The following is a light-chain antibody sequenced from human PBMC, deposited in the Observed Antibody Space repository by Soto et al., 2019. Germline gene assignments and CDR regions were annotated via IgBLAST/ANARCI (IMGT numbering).Light chain of an antibody. CDR2: DAS. Sequence: DIQMTQSPSSLSASVRDRVTITCQASQDIRNYLNWYQQKPGKAPKLLIYDASTLETGVPSRFSGSGSGTEFTFTISSLQPEDIATYYCQQCDNLVTFGGGTKVDIK. CDR1: QDIRNY. J-gene: IGKJ4*01. CDR3: QQCDNLVT. V-gene: IGKV1-33*01.